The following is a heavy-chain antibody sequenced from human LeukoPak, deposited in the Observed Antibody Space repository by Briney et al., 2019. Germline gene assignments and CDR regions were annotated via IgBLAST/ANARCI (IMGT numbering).Heavy chain of an antibody. CDR1: GYTFTGYY. D-gene: IGHD3-22*01. J-gene: IGHJ4*02. Sequence: ASVKVSCKASGYTFTGYYMHWVRQAPGQGLEWTGWISAYNGNTNYAQKLQGRVTMTTDTSTSTAYMELRSLRSDDTAVYYCARDYYDSSGYYPVDYWGQGTLVTVSS. CDR3: ARDYYDSSGYYPVDY. V-gene: IGHV1-18*04. CDR2: ISAYNGNT.